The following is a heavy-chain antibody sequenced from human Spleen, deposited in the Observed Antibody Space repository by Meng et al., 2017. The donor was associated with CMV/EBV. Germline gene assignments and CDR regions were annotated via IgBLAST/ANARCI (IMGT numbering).Heavy chain of an antibody. D-gene: IGHD3-16*02. V-gene: IGHV3-48*03. CDR1: GFNFRSYE. Sequence: GGSLRLSCAASGFNFRSYEMNWVRQAPGKGLEWISHISGSGLTTYYADSVKGRFTISRDNARNSLYLHMDSLRDEDTALYYCARDTPYIWGSYRPLDYWGQGTLVTVSS. J-gene: IGHJ4*02. CDR3: ARDTPYIWGSYRPLDY. CDR2: ISGSGLTT.